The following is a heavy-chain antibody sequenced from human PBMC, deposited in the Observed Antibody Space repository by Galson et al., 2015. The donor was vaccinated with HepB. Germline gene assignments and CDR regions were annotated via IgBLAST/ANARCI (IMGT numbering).Heavy chain of an antibody. V-gene: IGHV3-74*01. D-gene: IGHD3-10*01. CDR3: ARGATMWFGGSGGAVDY. J-gene: IGHJ4*02. Sequence: SLRLSCAASGFTFSSYWMHWVRQAPGKGLVWVSRINSDGSSTSYADSVKGRFTISRDNAKNTLYLQMSSLRAEDTAVYYCARGATMWFGGSGGAVDYWGQGTLVTVSS. CDR2: INSDGSST. CDR1: GFTFSSYW.